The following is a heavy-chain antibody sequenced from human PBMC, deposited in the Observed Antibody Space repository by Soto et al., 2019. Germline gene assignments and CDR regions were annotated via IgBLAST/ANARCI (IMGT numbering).Heavy chain of an antibody. J-gene: IGHJ4*02. V-gene: IGHV3-21*01. Sequence: GGSLRLSCGASGFTFSSYGVNWVRQAPGKGLEWVSSISSSSSCIYYADSVKGRFTISRDNAKNSLYLQMDSLRPEDTAVYYCARVYCSGGSCYSGDLFDYWGQGTLVTVS. CDR1: GFTFSSYG. CDR3: ARVYCSGGSCYSGDLFDY. D-gene: IGHD2-15*01. CDR2: ISSSSSCI.